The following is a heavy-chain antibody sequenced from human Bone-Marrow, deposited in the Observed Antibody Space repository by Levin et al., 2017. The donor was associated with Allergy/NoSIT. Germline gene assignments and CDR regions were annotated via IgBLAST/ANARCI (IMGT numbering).Heavy chain of an antibody. V-gene: IGHV3-48*03. Sequence: TGGSLRLSCVASGFTFSKYEMNWVRQAPGKGLEWLAYIKSGNAISYADSVKGRFTISRDDAKNSLYLQMNSLRAEDTAVYYCATELWFGESDALDIWGQGTMVTVSS. CDR3: ATELWFGESDALDI. D-gene: IGHD3-10*01. CDR1: GFTFSKYE. J-gene: IGHJ3*02. CDR2: IKSGNAI.